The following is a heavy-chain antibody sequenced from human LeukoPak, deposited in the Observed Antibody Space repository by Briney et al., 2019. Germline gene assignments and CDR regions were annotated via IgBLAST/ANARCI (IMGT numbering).Heavy chain of an antibody. V-gene: IGHV4-59*11. J-gene: IGHJ3*02. Sequence: SETLSLTCAVSGGSISSHYWSWSWHRPPKGLELIGFSYYSGRTRYNPSLHIRVTISADTSKNPSYMKLTSVPAAETAVYSCARLLDNDSSGAPDTFDMWGQGIMVTVSS. D-gene: IGHD3-22*01. CDR3: ARLLDNDSSGAPDTFDM. CDR1: GGSISSHY. CDR2: SYYSGRT.